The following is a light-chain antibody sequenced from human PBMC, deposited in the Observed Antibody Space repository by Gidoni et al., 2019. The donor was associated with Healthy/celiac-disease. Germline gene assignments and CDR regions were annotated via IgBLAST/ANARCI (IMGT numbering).Light chain of an antibody. J-gene: IGLJ2*01. V-gene: IGLV2-8*01. CDR1: SSDVGGHNY. CDR2: EVS. Sequence: QPALTQPPSASGSPGQSVTIPCTGTSSDVGGHNYVSWYQQHPGKAPKLMIYEVSKRPSGVPDRFSGSKSGNTASLTVSGLQAEDEADYYCSSYAGSNNVVFGGGTKLTVL. CDR3: SSYAGSNNVV.